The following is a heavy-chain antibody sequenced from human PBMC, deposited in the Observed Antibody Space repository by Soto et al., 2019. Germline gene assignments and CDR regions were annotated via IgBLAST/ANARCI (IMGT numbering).Heavy chain of an antibody. CDR3: AIDTGAREYNWYDP. CDR1: GYTFTSYG. Sequence: GASVKVSCKASGYTFTSYGISWVRQAPGQGLEWMGWISAYNGNTNYAQKLQGRVTMTTDTSTSTAYMELRSLRSDDTAVYYCAIDTGAREYNWYDPCSQGTLVTVSS. J-gene: IGHJ5*02. CDR2: ISAYNGNT. D-gene: IGHD1-1*01. V-gene: IGHV1-18*04.